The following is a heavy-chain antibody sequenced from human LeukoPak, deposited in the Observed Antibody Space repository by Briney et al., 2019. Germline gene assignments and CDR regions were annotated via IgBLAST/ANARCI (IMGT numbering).Heavy chain of an antibody. D-gene: IGHD6-6*01. J-gene: IGHJ6*03. V-gene: IGHV4-4*07. CDR2: IYTSGST. CDR1: GGSISSYY. CDR3: ARAGQYSSPYYYYYYMDV. Sequence: PSETLSLTCTVSGGSISSYYWSWIRQPAGKGLEWIGRIYTSGSTNYNPSLKSRVTMSVDTSKNQFSLKLSSVTAADTAVYYCARAGQYSSPYYYYYYMDVWGKGTTVTVSS.